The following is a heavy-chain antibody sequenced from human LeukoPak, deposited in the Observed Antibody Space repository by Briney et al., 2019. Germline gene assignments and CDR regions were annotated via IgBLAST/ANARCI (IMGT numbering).Heavy chain of an antibody. CDR1: GGSISGSSYY. Sequence: SETLSLTCTVSGGSISGSSYYWGWIRQPPGKGLEWIGSIYYSGSTYYNPSFKSRITISVDTSRNQFSLQLSSVTAADTAVYYCARIHRYCSGGACYVFDNWGQGTLVAVSS. D-gene: IGHD2-15*01. CDR3: ARIHRYCSGGACYVFDN. J-gene: IGHJ4*02. V-gene: IGHV4-39*07. CDR2: IYYSGST.